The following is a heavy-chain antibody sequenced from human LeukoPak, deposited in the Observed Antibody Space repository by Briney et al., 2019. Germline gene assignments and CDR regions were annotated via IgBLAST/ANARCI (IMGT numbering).Heavy chain of an antibody. CDR3: ARNFVITFGGGTDVFDI. CDR2: IYYSGST. V-gene: IGHV4-59*01. CDR1: GGSISSYY. J-gene: IGHJ3*02. Sequence: PSETLSLTCTVSGGSISSYYWSWIRQPPGKGLEWIGYIYYSGSTNYNPSLKSRVTISVDTSKSQFSLKLSSVTAADTAVYYCARNFVITFGGGTDVFDIWGQGTMVTVSS. D-gene: IGHD3-16*01.